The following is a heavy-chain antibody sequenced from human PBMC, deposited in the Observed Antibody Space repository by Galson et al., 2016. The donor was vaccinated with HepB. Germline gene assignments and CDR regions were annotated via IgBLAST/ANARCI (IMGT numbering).Heavy chain of an antibody. CDR1: WDSVSSNSAT. V-gene: IGHV6-1*01. CDR3: ARRTGNGFDV. CDR2: TYYRSKWYS. Sequence: CAISWDSVSSNSATWNWIRLSPSRGLEWLGRTYYRSKWYSDYALSVKSRITTNADTSKSQFSLQLNSVTPEDTAVYYCARRTGNGFDVWGQGTTVTVSS. J-gene: IGHJ6*02. D-gene: IGHD1-1*01.